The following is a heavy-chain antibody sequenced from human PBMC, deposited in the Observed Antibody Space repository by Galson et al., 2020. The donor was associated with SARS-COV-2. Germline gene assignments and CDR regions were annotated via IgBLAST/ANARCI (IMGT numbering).Heavy chain of an antibody. D-gene: IGHD2-2*01. CDR2: IHSTGST. Sequence: ASETLSLTCKVSGGSISSRDYYWTWIRQHPGQGLEWIGNIHSTGSTFYNSSLRSRLTISVDRSKNQFSLKLTSVSAADTAIYHCARDSYSSSSFDTWGPGTLVTVSP. CDR1: GGSISSRDYY. V-gene: IGHV4-31*03. J-gene: IGHJ4*02. CDR3: ARDSYSSSSFDT.